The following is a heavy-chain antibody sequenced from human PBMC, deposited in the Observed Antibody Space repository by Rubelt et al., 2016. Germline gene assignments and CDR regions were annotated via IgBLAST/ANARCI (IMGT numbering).Heavy chain of an antibody. CDR2: IYHSGGT. J-gene: IGHJ4*02. D-gene: IGHD6-19*01. Sequence: QVQLQQWGPGLLKPSETLSLTCAVYTGSFSGYYWGWIRQPPGKGLEWIGSIYHSGGTYYNPSLKSRVTISVDTSKNQFSLKLSSVTAADTAVYYCASDSSGWYNFDYWGQGTLVTVSS. CDR1: TGSFSGYY. V-gene: IGHV4-34*02. CDR3: ASDSSGWYNFDY.